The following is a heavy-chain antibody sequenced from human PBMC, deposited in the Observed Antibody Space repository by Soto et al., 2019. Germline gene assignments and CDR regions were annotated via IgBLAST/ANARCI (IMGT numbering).Heavy chain of an antibody. J-gene: IGHJ2*01. V-gene: IGHV3-7*01. CDR2: IKQDGSAK. D-gene: IGHD2-15*01. Sequence: RPGGSLRLSCVASVFASSSYWLSWVRQAPGKGLEWVANIKQDGSAKXXVXSVKGRFTISRDNAKNSLYLQMNSLRAEDTAVHYCARDSTPPWYFDLWGRGTLVTVSS. CDR3: ARDSTPPWYFDL. CDR1: VFASSSYW.